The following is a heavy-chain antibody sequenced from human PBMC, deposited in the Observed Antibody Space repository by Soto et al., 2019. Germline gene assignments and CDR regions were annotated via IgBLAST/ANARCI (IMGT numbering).Heavy chain of an antibody. CDR1: GFTFSSAW. CDR3: TGDPPTGSPGIDY. D-gene: IGHD2-15*01. CDR2: IKSKVDGGTT. Sequence: EVQLVESGGDLAKPGGSLRLSCAASGFTFSSAWMNWVRQTPGKGLEWVGRIKSKVDGGTTDYAAPVKGRFSISRDDSQTTLYLQMNSLKTEDTAVYFCTGDPPTGSPGIDYWGQGTLVTVSS. J-gene: IGHJ4*02. V-gene: IGHV3-15*07.